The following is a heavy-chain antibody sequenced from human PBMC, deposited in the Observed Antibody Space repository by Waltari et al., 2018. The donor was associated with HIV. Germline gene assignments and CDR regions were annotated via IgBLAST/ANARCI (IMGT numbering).Heavy chain of an antibody. CDR1: GGSLSSGSYY. J-gene: IGHJ3*02. D-gene: IGHD5-18*01. CDR2: IYTSGST. V-gene: IGHV4-61*02. CDR3: ARRGIQRWCYALDI. Sequence: VQLQESGPGLVKPSQTLSLTCTFSGGSLSSGSYYWSCIRQPAGKGLEWIGRIYTSGSTNYIPSLKSRDTISGDTSKNPFSLKRSTVTAADTAVYYCARRGIQRWCYALDIWGQGTMVTVSS.